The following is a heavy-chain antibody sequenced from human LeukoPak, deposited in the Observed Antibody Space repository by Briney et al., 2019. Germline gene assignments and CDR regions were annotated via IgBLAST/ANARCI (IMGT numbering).Heavy chain of an antibody. Sequence: SGTLSLTCTVSGGSISSSSYYWGWIRQPPGKGLEWIGSIYYSGSTYYNPSLKSRVTISVDTSKNQFSLKLSSVTAADTAVYYCARLPRITIFGVVSYYYYGMDVWGQGTTVTVSS. CDR3: ARLPRITIFGVVSYYYYGMDV. D-gene: IGHD3-3*01. J-gene: IGHJ6*02. CDR2: IYYSGST. V-gene: IGHV4-39*01. CDR1: GGSISSSSYY.